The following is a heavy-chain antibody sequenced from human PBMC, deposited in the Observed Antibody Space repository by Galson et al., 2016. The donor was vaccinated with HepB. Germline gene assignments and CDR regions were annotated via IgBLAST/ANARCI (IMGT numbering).Heavy chain of an antibody. D-gene: IGHD3-22*01. J-gene: IGHJ4*02. CDR3: ARASNYDSNGYLRY. V-gene: IGHV3-11*04. Sequence: SLRLSCAVSGFSVSDNYMSWVRQAPGKGLEWVSLIYSDGSTIYYADSVKGRFTISRDNAKNSLYLQMNSLRAEDTAVYYCARASNYDSNGYLRYWGQGTLVTVSS. CDR2: IYSDGSTI. CDR1: GFSVSDNY.